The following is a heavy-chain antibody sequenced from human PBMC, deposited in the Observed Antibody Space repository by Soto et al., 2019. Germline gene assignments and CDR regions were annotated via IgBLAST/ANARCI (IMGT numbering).Heavy chain of an antibody. D-gene: IGHD3-16*02. CDR3: AREIPDMITFGGVIVIGYFNY. V-gene: IGHV1-18*01. Sequence: GASVKVSCKASGYTFTSYGISWVRQAPGQGLEWMGWISAYNGNTNYAQKLQGRVTMTTDTSTSTAYMELRSLRSDDTAVYYCAREIPDMITFGGVIVIGYFNYWGQGTLVTVSS. J-gene: IGHJ4*02. CDR2: ISAYNGNT. CDR1: GYTFTSYG.